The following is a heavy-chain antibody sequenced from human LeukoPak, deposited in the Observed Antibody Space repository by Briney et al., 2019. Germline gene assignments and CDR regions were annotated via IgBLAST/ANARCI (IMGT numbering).Heavy chain of an antibody. CDR2: TYYRSTRYN. J-gene: IGHJ5*02. CDR3: GRRLTQYDCFDR. D-gene: IGHD2-2*01. Sequence: TSQTLSLTCAISGDSVSSDSVTWNWIRQSPSRGLEWLGRTYYRSTRYNDYAVSVRGRITVNPDTSKNQFSLHLDSVTPEDTAGYYCGRRLTQYDCFDRWGQGSQVTVCS. V-gene: IGHV6-1*01. CDR1: GDSVSSDSVT.